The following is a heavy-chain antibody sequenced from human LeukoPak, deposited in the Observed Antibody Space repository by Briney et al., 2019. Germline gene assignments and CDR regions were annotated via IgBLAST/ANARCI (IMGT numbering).Heavy chain of an antibody. CDR3: AREVSRPRQWLYYFDY. CDR1: GVSISSSNW. Sequence: SETLSLTCAVSGVSISSSNWWSWVRQPPGKGLEWIGEIYHSGSTNYNPSLKSRVTISVDKSKNQFSLKLSSVTAADTAVYYCAREVSRPRQWLYYFDYWGQGTLVTVSS. D-gene: IGHD6-19*01. V-gene: IGHV4-4*02. J-gene: IGHJ4*02. CDR2: IYHSGST.